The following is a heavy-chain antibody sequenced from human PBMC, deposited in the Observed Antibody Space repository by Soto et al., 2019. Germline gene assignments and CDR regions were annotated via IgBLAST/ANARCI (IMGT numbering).Heavy chain of an antibody. V-gene: IGHV1-58*01. D-gene: IGHD3-22*01. CDR2: IVVGSGNT. CDR1: GFTFTSSA. Sequence: SVKVSCKASGFTFTSSAVQWVRQARGQRLEWIGWIVVGSGNTNYAQKFQERVTITRDMSTSTAYMELSSLRSEDTAVYYCAAALYFYDSSGYHDCFDSWGQGILVTLSS. CDR3: AAALYFYDSSGYHDCFDS. J-gene: IGHJ5*01.